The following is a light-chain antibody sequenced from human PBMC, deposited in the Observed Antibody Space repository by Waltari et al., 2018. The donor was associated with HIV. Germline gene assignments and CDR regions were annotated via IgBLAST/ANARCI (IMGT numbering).Light chain of an antibody. CDR1: QSVASN. CDR2: GAS. J-gene: IGKJ2*01. Sequence: EIVMTQSPATLSVSPGRTATLSCRASQSVASNLAWYQQKPGQTPRLLIDGASTRATVISPRFSGSGSGTNFALTITSLQSEDVAVYYCQQYNNWPWFTFGQGTKLEIK. V-gene: IGKV3-15*01. CDR3: QQYNNWPWFT.